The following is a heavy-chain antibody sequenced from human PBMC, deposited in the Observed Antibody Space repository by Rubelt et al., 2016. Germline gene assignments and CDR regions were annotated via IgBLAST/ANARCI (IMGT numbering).Heavy chain of an antibody. D-gene: IGHD3-10*01. CDR3: ARILYGSGSPFDY. J-gene: IGHJ4*02. CDR1: GGSISSYY. V-gene: IGHV4-59*01. CDR2: IYYSGST. Sequence: QVQLQESGPGLVKPSETLSLTCTVSGGSISSYYWSWIRQPPGKGLEWIGYIYYSGSTNYNPSLKSRVTIAVDTSKNQFSLKLSSVTAADTAVYYCARILYGSGSPFDYWGQGTLVTVSS.